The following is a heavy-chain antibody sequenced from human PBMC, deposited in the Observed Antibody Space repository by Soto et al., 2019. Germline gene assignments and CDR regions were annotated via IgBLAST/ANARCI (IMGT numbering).Heavy chain of an antibody. Sequence: ASVKVSCKASGYTFTSYGISWVRQAPGQGLEWMGWISAYNGNTNYAQKLQGRVTMATDTSTSTAYMELRSLRSDDTAVYYCARVWYYDFWSGYYPPYYYYGMDVWGQGTTVTVSS. CDR2: ISAYNGNT. D-gene: IGHD3-3*01. V-gene: IGHV1-18*01. CDR3: ARVWYYDFWSGYYPPYYYYGMDV. CDR1: GYTFTSYG. J-gene: IGHJ6*02.